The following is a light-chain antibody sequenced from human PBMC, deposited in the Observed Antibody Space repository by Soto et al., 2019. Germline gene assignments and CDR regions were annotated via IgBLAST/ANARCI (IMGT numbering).Light chain of an antibody. CDR3: SSYTSSSSPYV. J-gene: IGLJ1*01. V-gene: IGLV2-14*01. Sequence: QSALTQPASVSGSPVQSITISCTGTSSDVGGYNYVSWYQQHPGKAPTLMIYDVSNRPSGVSNRFSGSKSGNTASLTISGLQAEDEADYYCSSYTSSSSPYVFGTGTKVTVL. CDR1: SSDVGGYNY. CDR2: DVS.